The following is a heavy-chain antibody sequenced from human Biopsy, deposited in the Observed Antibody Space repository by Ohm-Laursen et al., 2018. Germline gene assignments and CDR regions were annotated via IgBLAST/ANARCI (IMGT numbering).Heavy chain of an antibody. V-gene: IGHV4-59*08. D-gene: IGHD3/OR15-3a*01. CDR3: ASRGLVMASDYYFDD. Sequence: GTLSLTCRVSGVYISDYYWSWIRQPPGRGLEWVGSIYYSGSTNYNPSLKRRVTISADTSKSQLSLHLTSVTAADTAVYYCASRGLVMASDYYFDDWGQGTLVTVSS. CDR1: GVYISDYY. CDR2: IYYSGST. J-gene: IGHJ4*02.